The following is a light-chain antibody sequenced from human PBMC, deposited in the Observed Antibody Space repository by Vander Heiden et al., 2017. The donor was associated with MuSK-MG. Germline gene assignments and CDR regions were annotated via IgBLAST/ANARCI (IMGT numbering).Light chain of an antibody. CDR3: QVWDSSSDVV. V-gene: IGLV3-21*04. CDR2: SDN. J-gene: IGLJ2*01. CDR1: NIGSTR. Sequence: SYVLTKPPSVSVAPGKPARITCGGTNIGSTRVNWSPRKPGPAPVLVIYSDNDRPSWIPDLFSASNSWNNATPHTIRVEAADDADDYCQVWDSSSDVVFGGGTKLTVL.